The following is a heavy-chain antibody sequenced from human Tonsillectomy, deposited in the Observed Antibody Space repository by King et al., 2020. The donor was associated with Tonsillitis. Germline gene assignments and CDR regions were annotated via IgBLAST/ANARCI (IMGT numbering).Heavy chain of an antibody. V-gene: IGHV4-31*03. Sequence: VQLQESGPGLVKPSQTLSLTCTVSGGSIRSGGYYWSWIRQHPGKGLEWIGYIHYSGRTYYNPSLKSRVTILVDTSKNQFSLKLSSVTAADTAVYYCARDGHDYGDFSSPLRFDYWGQGTLVTVSS. CDR1: GGSIRSGGYY. CDR2: IHYSGRT. CDR3: ARDGHDYGDFSSPLRFDY. J-gene: IGHJ4*02. D-gene: IGHD4-17*01.